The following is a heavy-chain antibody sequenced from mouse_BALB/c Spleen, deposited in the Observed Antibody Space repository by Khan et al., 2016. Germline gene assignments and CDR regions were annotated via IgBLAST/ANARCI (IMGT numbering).Heavy chain of an antibody. CDR1: GYSITSDYA. CDR2: ISYSGST. J-gene: IGHJ3*01. CDR3: ARNGNRYGRTWFAY. D-gene: IGHD2-14*01. Sequence: EVQLVESGPGLVKPSQSLSLTCTVTGYSITSDYAWNWIRQFPGNKLEWMGYISYSGSTSYNPSLKSRISITRDTSKNQFFLQLNSVTTEDTATYYCARNGNRYGRTWFAYWGQGTLVTVSA. V-gene: IGHV3-2*02.